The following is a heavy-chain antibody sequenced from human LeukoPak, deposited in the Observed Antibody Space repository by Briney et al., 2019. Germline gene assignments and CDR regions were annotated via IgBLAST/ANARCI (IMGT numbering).Heavy chain of an antibody. V-gene: IGHV3-23*01. CDR1: GFTMSNYG. CDR2: IRSAVDTT. D-gene: IGHD3/OR15-3a*01. J-gene: IGHJ4*02. CDR3: AKHFCTGLDCSLFDS. Sequence: PVGSLRLSCAASGFTMSNYGVSWVRQAPGKGLEWVSGIRSAVDTTHYADSVKGRFIISRDNSKNTPSLQLNSLRPEDTALYYCAKHFCTGLDCSLFDSWGQGTLVTVSS.